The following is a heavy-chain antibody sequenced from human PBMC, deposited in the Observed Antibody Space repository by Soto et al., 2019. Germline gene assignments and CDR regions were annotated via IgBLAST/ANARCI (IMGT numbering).Heavy chain of an antibody. Sequence: EVQLVESGGGLVQPGGSLKLSCAASGFIFSGSAVHWVRQASGKGLEWVGRILSKAGNYATAYPASMKGRFTISRDGSENSAFLYMNSLKTEDTAVYYCIRGGSSYYYDYWGQGTLVAVSS. CDR1: GFIFSGSA. CDR2: ILSKAGNYAT. V-gene: IGHV3-73*01. J-gene: IGHJ4*02. CDR3: IRGGSSYYYDY.